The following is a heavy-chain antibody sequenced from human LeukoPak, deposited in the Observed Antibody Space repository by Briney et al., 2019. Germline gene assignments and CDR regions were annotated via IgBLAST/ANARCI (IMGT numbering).Heavy chain of an antibody. V-gene: IGHV4-31*03. D-gene: IGHD3-22*01. CDR3: ARSTHIIEPRRVVVLFDP. CDR2: IYYSGST. Sequence: SETLSLTCTVSGGSISSGGYYWSWIRQHPGKGLEWIGYIYYSGSTYYNPSLKSRVTISVDTSKNQFSLKLSSVTAADTAVYYCARSTHIIEPRRVVVLFDPWGQGTLVTVSS. CDR1: GGSISSGGYY. J-gene: IGHJ5*02.